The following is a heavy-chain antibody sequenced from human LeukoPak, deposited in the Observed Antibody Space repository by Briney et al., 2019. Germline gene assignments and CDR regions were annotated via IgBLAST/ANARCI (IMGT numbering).Heavy chain of an antibody. CDR1: GFTVSSNY. CDR2: FYSGGST. V-gene: IGHV3-66*04. D-gene: IGHD5-24*01. CDR3: ARLPGRDGYNYPDY. Sequence: GGSLRLSCAASGFTVSSNYMSWVRQAPGKGLEWVSVFYSGGSTYYADSVKGRFTISRDNSKNTLYLQMNSLRAEDTAVYYCARLPGRDGYNYPDYWGQGALVTVSS. J-gene: IGHJ4*02.